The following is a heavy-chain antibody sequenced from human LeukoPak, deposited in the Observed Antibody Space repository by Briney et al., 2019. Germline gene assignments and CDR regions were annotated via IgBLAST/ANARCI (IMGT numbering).Heavy chain of an antibody. J-gene: IGHJ4*02. CDR1: GFTFDDYA. D-gene: IGHD3-10*01. Sequence: GGSLRLSCAASGFTFDDYAMHWVRQAPGKGLEWVSGISWNSGSIGYADSVKGRFTISRDNAKNSLYLQMNSLRAEDTALHYCAKGPIYGSAPFDYWGQGTLVTVSS. CDR2: ISWNSGSI. V-gene: IGHV3-9*01. CDR3: AKGPIYGSAPFDY.